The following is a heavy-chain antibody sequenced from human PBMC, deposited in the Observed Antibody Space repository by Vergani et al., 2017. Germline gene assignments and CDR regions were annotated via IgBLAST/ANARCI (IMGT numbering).Heavy chain of an antibody. CDR3: ARDLGYYYDSSGYYPDY. D-gene: IGHD3-22*01. CDR2: ISSSSSYI. Sequence: VQLVESGGGVVQPGRSLRLSCAASGFTFSSYSMNWVRQAPGKGLEWVSSISSSSSYIYYADSVKGRFTISRDNAKNSLYLQMNSLRAEDTAVYYCARDLGYYYDSSGYYPDYWGQGTLVTVSS. V-gene: IGHV3-21*01. CDR1: GFTFSSYS. J-gene: IGHJ4*02.